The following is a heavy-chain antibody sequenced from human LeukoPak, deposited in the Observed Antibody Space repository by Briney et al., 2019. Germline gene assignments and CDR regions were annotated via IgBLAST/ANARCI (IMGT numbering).Heavy chain of an antibody. J-gene: IGHJ5*02. CDR2: IYYSGST. V-gene: IGHV4-30-2*01. CDR1: GGSISSGGYS. CDR3: ARGLIDDWFDP. D-gene: IGHD3-16*01. Sequence: SETMSLTCAVSGGSISSGGYSWSWIRQPPGKGLEWIGYIYYSGSTYYNPSLKSRVTISVDRSKNQFSLKLSSVTAADTAVYYCARGLIDDWFDPWGQGTLVTVSS.